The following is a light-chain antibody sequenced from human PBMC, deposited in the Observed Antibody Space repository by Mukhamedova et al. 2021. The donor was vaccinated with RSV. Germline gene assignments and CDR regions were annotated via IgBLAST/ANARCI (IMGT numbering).Light chain of an antibody. Sequence: WYQRRVHGKAPKLLIHKASSLEGGVPSRFSGSGFGTEFTLTISSLQADDFAIYYCQQYSSYPLTFGGGTKVEIK. V-gene: IGKV1-5*03. J-gene: IGKJ4*01. CDR3: QQYSSYPLT. CDR2: KAS.